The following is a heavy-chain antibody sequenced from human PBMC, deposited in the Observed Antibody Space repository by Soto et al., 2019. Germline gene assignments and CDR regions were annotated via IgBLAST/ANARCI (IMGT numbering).Heavy chain of an antibody. Sequence: EVQLMESGGGLVQPGRSLRLSCAASGFTFDDYAMHWVRQAPGKGLEWVSGISWNSGSIGYADSVKGRFTISRDNAKNSLYLQMNSLRAEDTALYYCAKDSNGDYIDYWAQGTLVTVSS. CDR2: ISWNSGSI. D-gene: IGHD4-17*01. J-gene: IGHJ4*02. CDR1: GFTFDDYA. V-gene: IGHV3-9*01. CDR3: AKDSNGDYIDY.